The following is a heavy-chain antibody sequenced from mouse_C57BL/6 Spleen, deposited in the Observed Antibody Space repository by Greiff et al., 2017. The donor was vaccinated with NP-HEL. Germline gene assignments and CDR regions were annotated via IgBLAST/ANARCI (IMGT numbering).Heavy chain of an antibody. J-gene: IGHJ3*01. Sequence: QVHVKQPGAELVRPGSSVKLSCKASGYTFTSYWMDWVKQRPGQGLEWIGNIYPSDSETHYNQKFKDKATLTVDKSSSTAYMQLSSLTSEDSAVYYCARESYSNSWFAYWGQGTLVTVSA. CDR3: ARESYSNSWFAY. V-gene: IGHV1-61*01. CDR1: GYTFTSYW. D-gene: IGHD2-5*01. CDR2: IYPSDSET.